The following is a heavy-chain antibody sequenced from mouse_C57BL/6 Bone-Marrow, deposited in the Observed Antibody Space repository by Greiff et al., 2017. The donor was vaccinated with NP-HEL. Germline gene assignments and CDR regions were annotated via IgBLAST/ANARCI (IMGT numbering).Heavy chain of an antibody. J-gene: IGHJ2*01. CDR3: ARDPYYFDY. CDR2: INPSTGGT. V-gene: IGHV1-42*01. Sequence: EVMLVESGPELVKPGASVKISCKASGYSFTGYYMNWVKQSPEKSLEWIGEINPSTGGTTYNQKFKAKATLTVDKSSSTAYMQLKSLTSEDSAVYYCARDPYYFDYWGQGTTLTVSS. CDR1: GYSFTGYY.